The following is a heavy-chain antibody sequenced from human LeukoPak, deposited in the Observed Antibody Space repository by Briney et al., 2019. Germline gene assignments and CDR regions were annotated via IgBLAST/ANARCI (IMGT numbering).Heavy chain of an antibody. CDR1: GFTFGSYG. V-gene: IGHV3-21*01. CDR3: ARDNYDYGDYYFDY. D-gene: IGHD4-17*01. J-gene: IGHJ4*02. CDR2: ISSGSRSI. Sequence: GGSLRLSCGVSGFTFGSYGVNWLRQAPGKGLEWVSFISSGSRSIYYAGSVKGRFTVSRDNAKNSLYLQMNSLRTEDTAVYYCARDNYDYGDYYFDYWGQGTLVTVSS.